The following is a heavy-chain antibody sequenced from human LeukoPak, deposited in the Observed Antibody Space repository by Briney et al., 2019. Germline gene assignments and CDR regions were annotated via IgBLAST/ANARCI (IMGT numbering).Heavy chain of an antibody. CDR2: IYYSGSN. CDR1: GGSISSGDYY. CDR3: ARDGRKKDTAIY. V-gene: IGHV4-30-4*01. Sequence: PSETLSLTCTVSGGSISSGDYYWSWIRQPPGKGLEWIGYIYYSGSNYYNPSLKSRVTISVDTSKNQYSLKLSSVTAADTAVYYCARDGRKKDTAIYWGQGTLVTVSS. J-gene: IGHJ4*02. D-gene: IGHD5-18*01.